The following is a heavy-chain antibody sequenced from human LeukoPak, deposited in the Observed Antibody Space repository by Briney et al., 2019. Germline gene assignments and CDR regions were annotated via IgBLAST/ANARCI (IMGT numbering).Heavy chain of an antibody. D-gene: IGHD2-15*01. CDR3: ARQLGYYSDGTCYFDS. V-gene: IGHV3-23*01. CDR2: LSGSGGSP. Sequence: GGSLRLSCAASGFTFKSYAMSWVRQAPGKGLEWVSALSGSGGSPYDADAVKGRFIISRDNSKNTLYLQMNSLRAEDTAIYYCARQLGYYSDGTCYFDSWGQGTLVTVTS. CDR1: GFTFKSYA. J-gene: IGHJ4*02.